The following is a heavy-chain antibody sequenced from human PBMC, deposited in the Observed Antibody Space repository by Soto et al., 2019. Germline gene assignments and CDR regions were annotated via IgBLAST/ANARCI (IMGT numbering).Heavy chain of an antibody. D-gene: IGHD3-22*01. CDR3: SKDSYDSSGYYDY. Sequence: ASVKVSCKASGVTFSSYAISWVRQAPGQGLEWMGGIIPIFGTANYAQKFQGRDTITADESTSTAYMELSSLRSEDPAMYFCSKDSYDSSGYYDYWGQGTLVTVSS. V-gene: IGHV1-69*13. J-gene: IGHJ4*02. CDR2: IIPIFGTA. CDR1: GVTFSSYA.